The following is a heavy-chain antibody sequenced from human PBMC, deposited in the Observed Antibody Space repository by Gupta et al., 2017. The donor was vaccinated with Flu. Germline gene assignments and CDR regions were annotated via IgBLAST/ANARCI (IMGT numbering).Heavy chain of an antibody. CDR2: ISYDGSNK. J-gene: IGHJ4*02. CDR3: ARLQQRECDY. V-gene: IGHV3-30-3*01. Sequence: GFTLSGYAMHWVRQAPGKGLEWVAVISYDGSNKYYADSVKGRFTISRDNSKNTLYLQMNSLRAEDTAVYYCARLQQRECDYWGQGTLVTVSS. D-gene: IGHD6-25*01. CDR1: GFTLSGYA.